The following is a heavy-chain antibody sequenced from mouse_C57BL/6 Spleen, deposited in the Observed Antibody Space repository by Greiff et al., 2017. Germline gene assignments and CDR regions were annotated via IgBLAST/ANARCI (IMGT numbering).Heavy chain of an antibody. CDR1: GFTFSSYA. J-gene: IGHJ1*03. D-gene: IGHD1-1*01. Sequence: EVQVVESGGGLVKPGGSLKLSCAASGFTFSSYAMSWVRQTPEKRLEWVATISDGGSYTYYPDNVKGRFTISRDNAKNNLYLQMIHLKSEATAMYYDASEYYGSSLYWYFDVWGTGTTVTVSS. CDR2: ISDGGSYT. V-gene: IGHV5-4*01. CDR3: ASEYYGSSLYWYFDV.